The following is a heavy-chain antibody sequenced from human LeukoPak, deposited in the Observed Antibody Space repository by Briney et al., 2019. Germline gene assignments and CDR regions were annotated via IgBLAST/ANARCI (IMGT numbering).Heavy chain of an antibody. V-gene: IGHV1-46*01. J-gene: IGHJ6*02. D-gene: IGHD6-19*01. CDR2: INPSGGST. CDR1: GYTFTSYY. CDR3: ARDRLEYSSGPLYYYYGMDV. Sequence: GASVKVSCKASGYTFTSYYMHWVRQAPGQGLEWMGIINPSGGSTSYAQKFQGRVTMTRDTSTSTVYMELSSPRSEDTAVYYCARDRLEYSSGPLYYYYGMDVWGQGTTVTVSS.